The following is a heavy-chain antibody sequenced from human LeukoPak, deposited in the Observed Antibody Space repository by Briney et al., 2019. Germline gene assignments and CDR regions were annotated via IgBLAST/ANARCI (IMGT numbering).Heavy chain of an antibody. D-gene: IGHD5-12*01. V-gene: IGHV4-4*02. CDR2: IYHSGST. CDR3: ARAILTASGYVWHFDL. Sequence: SGTLSLTCAVSGGSISSGNWWSWVRQPPGKGLEWIGQIYHSGSTNYNPSLKSRVTISVEKSKNQFSLNLSSVTAADTAVYYCARAILTASGYVWHFDLWGRGTLVTVSS. J-gene: IGHJ2*01. CDR1: GGSISSGNW.